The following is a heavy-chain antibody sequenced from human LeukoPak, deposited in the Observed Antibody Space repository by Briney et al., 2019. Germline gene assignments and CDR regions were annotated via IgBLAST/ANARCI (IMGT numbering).Heavy chain of an antibody. J-gene: IGHJ6*02. CDR3: ARPSWSEGGMDV. Sequence: PSETLSLTCAVSGGFISSYYWSWIRQPPGKGLEWIGYIHYSGSTNYNSSLKSRVTISIDMSKNEFSLKLRSVTAADTAVYYCARPSWSEGGMDVWGQGTTVTVSS. D-gene: IGHD2-15*01. V-gene: IGHV4-59*08. CDR2: IHYSGST. CDR1: GGFISSYY.